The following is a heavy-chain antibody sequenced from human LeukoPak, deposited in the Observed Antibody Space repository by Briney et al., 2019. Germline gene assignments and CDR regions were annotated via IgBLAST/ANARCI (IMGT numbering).Heavy chain of an antibody. Sequence: GGSLRLSCEASGFTFSSYGMSWVRQAPGKGLEWVSTISGTGANTYYADSVKGRFTISRDNSKRTLYLQMNSLRVEDAAVYYCAKRRYDTSSLDWFDPWGQGTLVTVSS. D-gene: IGHD6-13*01. CDR2: ISGTGANT. J-gene: IGHJ5*02. CDR1: GFTFSSYG. CDR3: AKRRYDTSSLDWFDP. V-gene: IGHV3-23*01.